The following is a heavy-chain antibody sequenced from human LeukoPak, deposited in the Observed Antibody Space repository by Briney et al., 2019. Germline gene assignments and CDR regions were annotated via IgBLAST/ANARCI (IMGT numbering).Heavy chain of an antibody. V-gene: IGHV4-39*07. CDR1: GGSISSSSYY. Sequence: SETLSLTCTVSGGSISSSSYYWSWIRQPPGKGLEWIGEINHSGSTNYNPSLKSRVTISVDTSKNQFSLKLSSVTAADTAVYYCARALTVGTIYFDYWGQGTLVTVSS. J-gene: IGHJ4*02. D-gene: IGHD4-23*01. CDR3: ARALTVGTIYFDY. CDR2: INHSGST.